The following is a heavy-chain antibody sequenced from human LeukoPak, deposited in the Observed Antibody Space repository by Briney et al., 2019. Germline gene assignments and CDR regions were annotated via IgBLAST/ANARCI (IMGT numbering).Heavy chain of an antibody. CDR1: GCTFTNNY. CDR3: ARDQEGFDY. CDR2: IYPRDGST. J-gene: IGHJ4*02. V-gene: IGHV1-46*01. Sequence: VASVKVSCKASGCTFTNNYLHWVRQAPGQGLEWMGMIYPRDGSTSYAQNFQGRVTVTRDTSTTTVHMELRGLKSEDTAVYYCARDQEGFDYWGQGTVVTVSS.